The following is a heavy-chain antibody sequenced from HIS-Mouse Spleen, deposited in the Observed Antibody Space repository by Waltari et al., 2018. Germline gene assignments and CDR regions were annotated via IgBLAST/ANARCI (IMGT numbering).Heavy chain of an antibody. J-gene: IGHJ2*01. V-gene: IGHV4-39*07. CDR2: IYYSGGT. CDR1: GGSIRSRSYY. CDR3: AREIPYSSSWYDWYFDL. Sequence: QLQLQESGPGLVKPSETLSLTCTVPGGSIRSRSYYWGWIRQPPGKGLEWIGSIYYSGGTYYNPSLKSRVTISVDTSKNQFSLKLSSVTAADTAVYYCAREIPYSSSWYDWYFDLWGRGTLVTVSS. D-gene: IGHD6-13*01.